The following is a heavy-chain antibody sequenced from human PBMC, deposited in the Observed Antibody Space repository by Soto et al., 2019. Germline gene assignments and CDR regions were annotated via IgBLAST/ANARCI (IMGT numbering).Heavy chain of an antibody. V-gene: IGHV3-30-3*01. D-gene: IGHD6-19*01. Sequence: GGSLRLSCAASGFTFSSYAMHWVRQAPGKGLEWVAVISYDGSNKYYADSVKGRFTISRDNSKNTLYLQMNSLRAEDTAVYYCARQPPSRGYSSGWDAFHFDYVGQGTLGTVSS. CDR3: ARQPPSRGYSSGWDAFHFDY. J-gene: IGHJ4*02. CDR2: ISYDGSNK. CDR1: GFTFSSYA.